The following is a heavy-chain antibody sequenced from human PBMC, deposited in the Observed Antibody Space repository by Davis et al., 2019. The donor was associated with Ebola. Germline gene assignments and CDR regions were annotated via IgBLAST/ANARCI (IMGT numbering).Heavy chain of an antibody. Sequence: GGSLRLSCKGSGYSFTSYWISWVRQMPGKGLEWMGRIDPSDSYTNYSPSFQGHVTISADKSISTAYLQWSSLKASDTAMYYCARQRVPGLYSPWFDPWGQGTLVTVSS. J-gene: IGHJ5*02. CDR1: GYSFTSYW. D-gene: IGHD2-8*01. V-gene: IGHV5-10-1*01. CDR3: ARQRVPGLYSPWFDP. CDR2: IDPSDSYT.